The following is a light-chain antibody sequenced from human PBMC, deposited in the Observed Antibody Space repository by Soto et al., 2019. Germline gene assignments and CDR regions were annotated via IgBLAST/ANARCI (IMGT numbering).Light chain of an antibody. CDR2: AAS. CDR1: QTITNY. CDR3: QQSYTTPHT. V-gene: IGKV1-39*01. Sequence: DIQMTQSPSSLSASVGDRVTITCRASQTITNYLSWYQQKLGKAPKLLIYAASSLQSGVPSRFTGSGSGTHFTLTITSLQTEEFATYDFQQSYTTPHTFGQGTKLEIK. J-gene: IGKJ2*01.